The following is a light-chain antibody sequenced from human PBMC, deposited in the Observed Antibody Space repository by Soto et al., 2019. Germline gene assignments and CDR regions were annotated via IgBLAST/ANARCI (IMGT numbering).Light chain of an antibody. CDR2: DVT. CDR3: SSYTTSNTRQIV. J-gene: IGLJ1*01. V-gene: IGLV2-14*03. Sequence: QPVLTQPASVSGSPGQSITISCTGTSSDVGGYNYVSWYQHHPGKAPKLIIYDVTNRPSGVSNPFSGSKSGNTASLTISGLQPEDEADYYCSSYTTSNTRQIVFGTGTKVTLL. CDR1: SSDVGGYNY.